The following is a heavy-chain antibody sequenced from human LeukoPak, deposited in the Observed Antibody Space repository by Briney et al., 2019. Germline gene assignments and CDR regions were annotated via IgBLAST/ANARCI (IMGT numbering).Heavy chain of an antibody. CDR3: ARVLGDSSGYYSLL. V-gene: IGHV4-59*01. D-gene: IGHD3-22*01. CDR1: GVSISSYY. J-gene: IGHJ4*02. Sequence: PSETLSLTCTVSGVSISSYYWSWIRQPPGKGLEWIGYIYYSGSTNYNPSLKSRVTISVDTSKNQFSLKLSSVTAADTAVYYCARVLGDSSGYYSLLWGQGTLVTVSS. CDR2: IYYSGST.